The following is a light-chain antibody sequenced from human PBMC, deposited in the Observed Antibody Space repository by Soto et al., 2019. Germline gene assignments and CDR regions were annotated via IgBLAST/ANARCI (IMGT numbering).Light chain of an antibody. CDR2: GAV. V-gene: IGKV3D-15*01. J-gene: IGKJ1*01. CDR3: QQYAKWPGT. Sequence: DRVMTQSPDTLSASPGERVSLSCRASQSVNHNLAWYLQKPGQAPRLLIYGAVTRATVIAARFSGTGSGTEFTLTINSLQSEDFAIYFCQQYAKWPGTFGQGTKVDIK. CDR1: QSVNHN.